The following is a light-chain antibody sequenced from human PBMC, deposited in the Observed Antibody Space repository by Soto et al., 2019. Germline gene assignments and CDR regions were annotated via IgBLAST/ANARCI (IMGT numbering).Light chain of an antibody. CDR1: QSVSSSY. J-gene: IGKJ4*01. Sequence: DIVLTQSPGTLSSSPGERATLSCRASQSVSSSYLCWYQQKPGQAPRLLNYGASSRATGIPDRFSGSGSGTDFTLTISRLEPEDFAVYYCLQYSNSPLTFGGGTKVEIK. CDR3: LQYSNSPLT. CDR2: GAS. V-gene: IGKV3-20*01.